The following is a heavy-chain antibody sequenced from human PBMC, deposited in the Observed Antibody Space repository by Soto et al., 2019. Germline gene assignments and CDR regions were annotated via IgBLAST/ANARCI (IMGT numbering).Heavy chain of an antibody. CDR3: ASMGYHYGSGSYPLDY. D-gene: IGHD3-10*01. J-gene: IGHJ4*02. V-gene: IGHV4-30-2*01. Sequence: SETLSLTCAVSGGSISSGGYSWSWIRQPPGKGLEWIGYIYHGSTYYNPSLKSRVTISIDTSKNQFSLNLRSVTAADTAVYYCASMGYHYGSGSYPLDYWGQGTLVTVSS. CDR2: IYHGST. CDR1: GGSISSGGYS.